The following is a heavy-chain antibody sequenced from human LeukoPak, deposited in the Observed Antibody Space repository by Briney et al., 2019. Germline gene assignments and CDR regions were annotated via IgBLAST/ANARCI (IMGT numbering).Heavy chain of an antibody. V-gene: IGHV3-66*01. CDR2: TYSSGST. J-gene: IGHJ4*02. Sequence: PGGSLRLSCAASGFTVSNNYMSWVRQAPGKGLEWVSVTYSSGSTYYADSVKGRFTISRDNSKNTLYLQMNSLRAEDTAVYYCVRDLNLWGQGTLVTVSS. CDR3: VRDLNL. CDR1: GFTVSNNY.